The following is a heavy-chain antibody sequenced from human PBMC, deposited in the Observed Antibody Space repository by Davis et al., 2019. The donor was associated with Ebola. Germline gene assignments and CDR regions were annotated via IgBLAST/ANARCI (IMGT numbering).Heavy chain of an antibody. D-gene: IGHD2-8*01. Sequence: GESLKISCAASGITFSSYTMNWVRQAPGKGLEWVASISSNSDYIYYADSVKGRFTISRDNAKNSLHLQMSGLRAEDTAVYYCARAVYCTNGVCSSQNWFDPWGQGTLVTVSS. V-gene: IGHV3-21*01. CDR1: GITFSSYT. CDR2: ISSNSDYI. J-gene: IGHJ5*02. CDR3: ARAVYCTNGVCSSQNWFDP.